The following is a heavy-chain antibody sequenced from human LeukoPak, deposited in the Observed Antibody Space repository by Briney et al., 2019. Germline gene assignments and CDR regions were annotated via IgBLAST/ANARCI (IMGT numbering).Heavy chain of an antibody. Sequence: ASVKVSCKASGYTFTTYGISWVRQAPGQGLEWMGWISGYNGNTNFAKRFQGRVTMTTDTSTTTAYMELRSLISDDTAVYYCARDQSPGLFDYWGQGTLVTVSS. CDR3: ARDQSPGLFDY. J-gene: IGHJ4*02. CDR1: GYTFTTYG. CDR2: ISGYNGNT. V-gene: IGHV1-18*01.